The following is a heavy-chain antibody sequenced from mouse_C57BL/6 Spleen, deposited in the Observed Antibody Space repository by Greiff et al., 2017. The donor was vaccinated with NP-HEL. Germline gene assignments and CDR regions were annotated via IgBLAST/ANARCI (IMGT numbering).Heavy chain of an antibody. Sequence: KESCKASGYTFTSYWMHWVKQRPIQGLEWIGNIDPSDSETHYNQKFKDKATLTVDKSSSTAYMQLSSLTSEDSAVYYCARLGNYDFAYWGQGTLVTVSA. J-gene: IGHJ3*01. CDR1: GYTFTSYW. V-gene: IGHV1-52*01. CDR3: ARLGNYDFAY. D-gene: IGHD2-1*01. CDR2: IDPSDSET.